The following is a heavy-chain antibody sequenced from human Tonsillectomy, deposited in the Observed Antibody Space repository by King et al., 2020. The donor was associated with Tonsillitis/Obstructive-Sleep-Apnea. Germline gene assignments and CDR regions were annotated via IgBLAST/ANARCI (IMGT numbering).Heavy chain of an antibody. CDR3: AHRRDHKRAFDY. J-gene: IGHJ4*02. Sequence: QVTLKESGPTLVKPTQTLTLTCTFSGFSLSTSGVGVGWIRQPPGKALEWLALIYWDDAKRYSPSLKNRLTITKDTSKNQVVLTMTNMDPIDTAAYYCAHRRDHKRAFDYWGQGTLVTVS. V-gene: IGHV2-5*02. CDR1: GFSLSTSGVG. CDR2: IYWDDAK. D-gene: IGHD1-14*01.